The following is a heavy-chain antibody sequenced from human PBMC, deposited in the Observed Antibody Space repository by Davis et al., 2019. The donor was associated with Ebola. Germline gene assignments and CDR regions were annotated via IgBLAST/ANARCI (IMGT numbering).Heavy chain of an antibody. Sequence: MPSETLSLTCTVSGGSISSYYWSWIRQPPGKGLEWIGYIYYSGSTNYNPSLKSRVTISVDTSKNQFSLKLSSVTAADTAVYYCARRVGGGYDFRYWGQGTLVTVSS. V-gene: IGHV4-59*08. CDR1: GGSISSYY. CDR2: IYYSGST. D-gene: IGHD5-12*01. J-gene: IGHJ4*02. CDR3: ARRVGGGYDFRY.